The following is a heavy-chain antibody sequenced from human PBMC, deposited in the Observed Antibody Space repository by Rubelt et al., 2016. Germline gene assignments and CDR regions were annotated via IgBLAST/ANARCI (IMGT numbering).Heavy chain of an antibody. CDR3: AVSYNSQWV. CDR1: GYTFNVYY. CDR2: INPDSGGT. V-gene: IGHV1-2*06. Sequence: QVQLVQSGAEVKRPGASVKVSCKASGYTFNVYYMHWVRQAPGQGLEWMGRINPDSGGTNSAQKFQGRVTMTRETSLRTAYMLLSNLRADDTAVYYCAVSYNSQWVWGQGTLVTVSS. J-gene: IGHJ4*02. D-gene: IGHD1-14*01.